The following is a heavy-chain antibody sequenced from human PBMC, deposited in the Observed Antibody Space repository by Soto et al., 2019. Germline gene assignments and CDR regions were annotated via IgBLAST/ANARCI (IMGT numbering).Heavy chain of an antibody. J-gene: IGHJ5*02. Sequence: ASVKVSCKASGYIFSANYIHWVRQAPGQGLEWLGWINPHSGATNYAQKFLGRVTMSADTSASTAYMDLARLKSDDTAVYYCSRRAPEGFDPWGQGTLVTVSS. CDR3: SRRAPEGFDP. CDR1: GYIFSANY. CDR2: INPHSGAT. V-gene: IGHV1-2*02.